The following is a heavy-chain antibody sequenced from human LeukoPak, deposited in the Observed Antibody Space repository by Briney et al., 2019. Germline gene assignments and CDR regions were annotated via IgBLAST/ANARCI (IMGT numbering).Heavy chain of an antibody. D-gene: IGHD6-13*01. CDR2: ISSSSSYI. J-gene: IGHJ4*02. Sequence: GGSLRLSCAASGFTFSSYNMNWVRQAPGKGLEWVSSISSSSSYIYYTDSVKGRFTISRDNAKNSLYLQMDSLGADDTAIYYCARVSLGAAAGTSRWGQGTLVTVSS. CDR1: GFTFSSYN. V-gene: IGHV3-21*01. CDR3: ARVSLGAAAGTSR.